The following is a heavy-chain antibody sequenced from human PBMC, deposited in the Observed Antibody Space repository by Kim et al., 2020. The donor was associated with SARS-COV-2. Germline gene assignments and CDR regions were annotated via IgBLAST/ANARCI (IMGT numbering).Heavy chain of an antibody. Sequence: SVKGRFTISRDNAKNSLYLQMNSLRAEDTALYYCAKDGGSSGWYGDDAFDIWGQGTMVTVAS. V-gene: IGHV3-9*01. D-gene: IGHD6-19*01. J-gene: IGHJ3*02. CDR3: AKDGGSSGWYGDDAFDI.